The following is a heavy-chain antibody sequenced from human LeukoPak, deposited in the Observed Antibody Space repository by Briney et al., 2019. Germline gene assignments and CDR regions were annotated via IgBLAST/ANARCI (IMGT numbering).Heavy chain of an antibody. CDR1: GFTSSSYW. Sequence: GGSLRLSCAASGFTSSSYWMSWVRQAPGKGLEWVANIKPDGSEKYYVDSVKGRFTISRDNAKKSLYLQMNSLRAEDTAVYYCARGQGYCSGGSCYYYYGMDVWGQGTTVTVSS. CDR3: ARGQGYCSGGSCYYYYGMDV. D-gene: IGHD2-15*01. CDR2: IKPDGSEK. J-gene: IGHJ6*02. V-gene: IGHV3-7*03.